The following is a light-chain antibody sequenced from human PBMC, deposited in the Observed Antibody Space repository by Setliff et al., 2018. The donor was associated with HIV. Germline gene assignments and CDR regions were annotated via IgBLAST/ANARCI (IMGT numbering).Light chain of an antibody. V-gene: IGLV2-14*01. CDR2: EVT. J-gene: IGLJ1*01. CDR1: SSDVGGYNY. CDR3: SSYTSSGTLFV. Sequence: QSALAQPASVSGSPGQSITISCTGTSSDVGGYNYVSWYQQHPGKAPKLIIYEVTNRPSGVSYRFSGSKSGTTASLTISGLQTEDEADYFCSSYTSSGTLFVFGTGTKVT.